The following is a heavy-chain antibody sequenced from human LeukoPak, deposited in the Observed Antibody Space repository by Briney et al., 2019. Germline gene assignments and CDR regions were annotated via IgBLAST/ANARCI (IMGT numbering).Heavy chain of an antibody. CDR3: AKGAVGPYYYYMDV. J-gene: IGHJ6*03. CDR1: GFTFDDYA. Sequence: GGSLRLSCAASGFTFDDYAMHWVRQAPGKGLEWVSGISWNSGRIGYGDSVKGRFTISRDNAKNSLYLQMNSLRAEDTALYYCAKGAVGPYYYYMDVWGKGTTVTISS. D-gene: IGHD3-16*01. CDR2: ISWNSGRI. V-gene: IGHV3-9*01.